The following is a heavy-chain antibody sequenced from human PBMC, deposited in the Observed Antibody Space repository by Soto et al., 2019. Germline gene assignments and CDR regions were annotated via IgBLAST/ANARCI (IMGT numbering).Heavy chain of an antibody. Sequence: ASVKVSCKASGYTFTGYYMHWVRQAPGQGLELMGWINHNSGGTNYAQKFQCWATMTRDTSISTAYMELSRLRSDDTAVYYCASYNTAGNAFDPWGQGTLVTVS. V-gene: IGHV1-2*04. CDR3: ASYNTAGNAFDP. D-gene: IGHD3-10*01. CDR1: GYTFTGYY. CDR2: INHNSGGT. J-gene: IGHJ5*02.